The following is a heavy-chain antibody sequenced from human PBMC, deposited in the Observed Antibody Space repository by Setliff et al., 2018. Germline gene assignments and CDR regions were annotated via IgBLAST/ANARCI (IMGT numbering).Heavy chain of an antibody. CDR3: ARNWVTAQHYYYGMDV. V-gene: IGHV3-66*01. CDR1: GFTVREHH. J-gene: IGHJ6*02. CDR2: MYTGGDT. D-gene: IGHD2-21*02. Sequence: GGSLRLSCAVTGFTVREHHISWVRQAPGKGLEWISVMYTGGDTNYADSVKGRFTVSRDNFKNTVDLQMDSLRAEDTAVYYCARNWVTAQHYYYGMDVWGQGTTVTVSS.